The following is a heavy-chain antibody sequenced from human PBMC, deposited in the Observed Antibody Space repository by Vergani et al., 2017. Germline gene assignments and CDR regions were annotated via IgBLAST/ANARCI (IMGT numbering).Heavy chain of an antibody. V-gene: IGHV3-30*02. CDR1: GFSVSNSG. CDR3: TKAGQYDSDNLHDS. D-gene: IGHD3-22*01. CDR2: IQYDGSDI. Sequence: QVQLVESGGGVVQPGGSLRLSCVASGFSVSNSGMHWVRQTPGKGLEWVAFIQYDGSDIFYADFVDGRFTISRDNSQTTLFLQMNSLRADDSAVYYCTKAGQYDSDNLHDSWGQGALVTVAS. J-gene: IGHJ1*01.